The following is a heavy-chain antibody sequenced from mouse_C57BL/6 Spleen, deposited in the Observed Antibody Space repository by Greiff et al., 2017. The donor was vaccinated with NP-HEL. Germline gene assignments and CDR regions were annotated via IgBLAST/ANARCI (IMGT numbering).Heavy chain of an antibody. V-gene: IGHV1-80*01. CDR1: GYAFSSYW. D-gene: IGHD1-1*02. Sequence: VQLQQSGAELVKPGASVKISCKASGYAFSSYWMNWVKQRPGKGLEWIGQIYPGDGDTNYNGKFKGKATLTADKSSSTAYMQLSSLTSEDAAVYFCARNIRDMGYYAMDYWGQGTSVTVSS. CDR2: IYPGDGDT. CDR3: ARNIRDMGYYAMDY. J-gene: IGHJ4*01.